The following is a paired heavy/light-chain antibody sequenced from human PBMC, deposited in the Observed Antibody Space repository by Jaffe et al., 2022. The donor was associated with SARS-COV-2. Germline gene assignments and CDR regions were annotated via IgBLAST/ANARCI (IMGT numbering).Heavy chain of an antibody. Sequence: EVQLVQSGAEVKKPGDSLKISCKGSGYTFTTYWVGWVRQMPGKGLEWMGIISPGDSDTRYSPSFQGQVTISADKSISTAYLQWSSLKASDSAIYYCARGSTWVDYWGQGTLVTVSS. CDR3: ARGSTWVDY. CDR2: ISPGDSDT. J-gene: IGHJ4*02. CDR1: GYTFTTYW. D-gene: IGHD6-13*01. V-gene: IGHV5-51*01.
Light chain of an antibody. CDR3: QQSYSTPYT. CDR2: LTS. Sequence: DIQMTQSPSSLSASVGDRVSITCRASQSISSSLNWYQQKPGKAPKLLIYLTSSLQSGVPSRFSGSGSGTDFTLTISSLQPEDFATYYCQQSYSTPYTFGQGTKLEIK. V-gene: IGKV1-39*01. CDR1: QSISSS. J-gene: IGKJ2*01.